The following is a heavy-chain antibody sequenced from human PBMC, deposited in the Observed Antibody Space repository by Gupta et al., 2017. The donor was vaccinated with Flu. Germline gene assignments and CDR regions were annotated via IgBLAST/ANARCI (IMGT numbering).Heavy chain of an antibody. V-gene: IGHV4-34*12. D-gene: IGHD6-6*01. Sequence: QVQLQQWGAGLLTPSEPLSLPCEVFGDSFSSYYWSWIRQPPGMGLEWIGEIIHSGSTNYNPSLTGRVTISLDTSKNQVSLNLTSVTAADTGVYFCARTIAPRFGYYSYYIDVWGKGTTVTVSS. J-gene: IGHJ6*03. CDR2: IIHSGST. CDR1: GDSFSSYY. CDR3: ARTIAPRFGYYSYYIDV.